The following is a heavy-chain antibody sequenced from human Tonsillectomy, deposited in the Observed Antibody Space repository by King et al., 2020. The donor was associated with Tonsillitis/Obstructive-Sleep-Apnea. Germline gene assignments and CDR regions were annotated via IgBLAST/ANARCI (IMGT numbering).Heavy chain of an antibody. J-gene: IGHJ2*01. CDR1: GGSFSDYY. CDR2: INHSGST. D-gene: IGHD4-11*01. V-gene: IGHV4-34*01. CDR3: ARRVLQLTNRNCDL. Sequence: VQLQQWGAGLLKPSETLSLTCAVYGGSFSDYYWGWIRQPPGKGLEWIGEINHSGSTNYNPSLKSRVTMSVDTSKNQFSLRVGFLTAADTAVYYCARRVLQLTNRNCDLWGRGTLVTVSS.